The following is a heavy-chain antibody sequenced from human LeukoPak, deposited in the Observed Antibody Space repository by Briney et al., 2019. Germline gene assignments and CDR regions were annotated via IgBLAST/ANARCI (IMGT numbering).Heavy chain of an antibody. CDR3: ARDGGVHNYYDSSGEHTAANAFDI. CDR1: GFTFSIYS. D-gene: IGHD3-22*01. V-gene: IGHV3-48*01. Sequence: GGSLRLSCAASGFTFSIYSMNWVRQAPGKGLEWVSYISSSSSTILYADSVKGRFTISRDNAKNSLYLQMNSLRAEDTAVYYCARDGGVHNYYDSSGEHTAANAFDIWGQGTMVTVSS. CDR2: ISSSSSTI. J-gene: IGHJ3*02.